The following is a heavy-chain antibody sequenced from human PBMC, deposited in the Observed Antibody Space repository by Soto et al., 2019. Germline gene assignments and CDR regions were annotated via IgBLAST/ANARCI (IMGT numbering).Heavy chain of an antibody. Sequence: QVQLVQSGAEVKKPGSSVKVSCKASGGTFSNYTISWVRQAPGQGLEWMGRIIPILGIANYAQKFQGRVTITADKSTSTAYMELSSLRSEDTAVYYWARGTMVRGVMYYYGKDVWGQGTTVTVSS. CDR3: ARGTMVRGVMYYYGKDV. V-gene: IGHV1-69*02. CDR2: IIPILGIA. CDR1: GGTFSNYT. D-gene: IGHD3-10*01. J-gene: IGHJ6*02.